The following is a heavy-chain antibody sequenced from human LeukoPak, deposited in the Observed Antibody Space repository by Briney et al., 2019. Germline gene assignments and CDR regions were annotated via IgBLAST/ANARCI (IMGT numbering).Heavy chain of an antibody. CDR1: GFTFSSSA. V-gene: IGHV3-23*01. CDR3: ARDRGSSSWHVDDVFDI. D-gene: IGHD6-13*01. J-gene: IGHJ3*02. CDR2: ISGSGDST. Sequence: PGGTLRLSCAASGFTFSSSAMSWVRQAPGKGLEWVSSISGSGDSTYYADSVKGRFTISRDNAKNSLNLQMNSLRVEDTAVYYCARDRGSSSWHVDDVFDIWGQGTMVTVSS.